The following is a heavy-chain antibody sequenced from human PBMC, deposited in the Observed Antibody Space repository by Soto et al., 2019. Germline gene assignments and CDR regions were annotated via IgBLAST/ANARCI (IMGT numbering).Heavy chain of an antibody. CDR1: GGSFSGYY. D-gene: IGHD7-27*01. V-gene: IGHV4-34*01. CDR3: AREEPLTGDLNGSAEGDY. Sequence: SETLSLTCAVYGGSFSGYYWSWIRQPPGKGLEWIGEINHSGSTNYNPSLKSRVTISVDTSKNQFSLKLSSVTAADTAVYYCAREEPLTGDLNGSAEGDYWGQGTLVTVSS. J-gene: IGHJ4*02. CDR2: INHSGST.